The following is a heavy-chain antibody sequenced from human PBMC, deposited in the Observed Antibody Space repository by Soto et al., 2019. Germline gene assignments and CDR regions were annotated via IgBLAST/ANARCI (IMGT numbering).Heavy chain of an antibody. CDR2: ISWNSGSI. Sequence: EVQLVESGGGLVQPGRSLRLSCAASGFTFDDYAMHWVRQAPGKGLEWVSGISWNSGSIGYADSVKGRFTISRDNAKNSLYLQMNSLRAEDTALYYCAKDEGSSWYLIDYWGQGTLVTVSS. J-gene: IGHJ4*02. V-gene: IGHV3-9*01. D-gene: IGHD6-13*01. CDR3: AKDEGSSWYLIDY. CDR1: GFTFDDYA.